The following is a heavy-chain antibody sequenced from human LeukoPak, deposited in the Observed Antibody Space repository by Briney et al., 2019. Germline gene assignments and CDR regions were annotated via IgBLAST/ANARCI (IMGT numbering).Heavy chain of an antibody. Sequence: ASVKVSCKASGYTFTGYYIHWVRQAPGQGLEWMGWINPNSGGTNYAQKFQGRVTMTRDTSISTAYMELSRLASDDTAVYYCARVYCSSTSCYDAFDIWGQGTMVTVSS. CDR2: INPNSGGT. CDR3: ARVYCSSTSCYDAFDI. CDR1: GYTFTGYY. J-gene: IGHJ3*02. D-gene: IGHD2-2*01. V-gene: IGHV1-2*02.